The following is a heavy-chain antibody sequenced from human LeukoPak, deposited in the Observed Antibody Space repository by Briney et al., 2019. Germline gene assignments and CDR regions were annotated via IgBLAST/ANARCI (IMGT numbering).Heavy chain of an antibody. CDR2: ISYDGSNK. CDR1: GFTFSSYA. CDR3: ARGGAGSVEWLLRSYYYYYMDV. J-gene: IGHJ6*03. V-gene: IGHV3-30*04. Sequence: GGSLRLSCAASGFTFSSYAMHWVRQAPGKGLEWVAVISYDGSNKYYADSVKGRFTISRDNAKNSLYLQMNSLRAEDTAVYYCARGGAGSVEWLLRSYYYYYMDVWGKGTTVTVSS. D-gene: IGHD3-3*01.